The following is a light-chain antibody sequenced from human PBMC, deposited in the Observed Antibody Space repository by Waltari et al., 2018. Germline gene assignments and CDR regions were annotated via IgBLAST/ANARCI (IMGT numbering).Light chain of an antibody. CDR2: GAS. J-gene: IGKJ2*01. CDR3: QQYGSSIMYT. CDR1: QSLTKRY. V-gene: IGKV3-20*01. Sequence: EVVLTQSPDTLSLSPGESATLSCRASQSLTKRYLAWYQQKPGQAPRLLIYGASSRAAGIPYRFSGSGSGTDLTLTISRLEPEDFAVYYCQQYGSSIMYTFGQGTKLEIK.